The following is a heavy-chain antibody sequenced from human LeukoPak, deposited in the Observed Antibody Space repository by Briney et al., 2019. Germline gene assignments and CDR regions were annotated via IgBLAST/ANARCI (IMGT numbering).Heavy chain of an antibody. V-gene: IGHV3-30*18. Sequence: GGSLRLSCAASGFTFSSYGMHWVRQAPGKGLEWVAVISYDGSNKYYADSVKGRFTISRDNSKNTLYLQMNSLRAEDTAVYYCAKVYQTSPNYYYYYYMDVWGKGTTVTVSS. CDR1: GFTFSSYG. CDR3: AKVYQTSPNYYYYYYMDV. CDR2: ISYDGSNK. D-gene: IGHD2-8*01. J-gene: IGHJ6*03.